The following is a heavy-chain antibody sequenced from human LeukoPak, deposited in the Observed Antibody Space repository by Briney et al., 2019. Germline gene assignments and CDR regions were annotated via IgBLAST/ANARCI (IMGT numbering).Heavy chain of an antibody. CDR2: FNHSGRT. V-gene: IGHV4-34*01. J-gene: IGHJ6*03. D-gene: IGHD3-10*01. CDR3: ARGEVRYGSGIYWQYYYGYMDV. Sequence: SETLSLTCAVYGGSFSGYYWGWIRQPPGKGLEWIGEFNHSGRTNYHPSLKSRVTISVDTSKNQFFLKLSSVTAAATAVYSCARGEVRYGSGIYWQYYYGYMDVWGKRTTVTAS. CDR1: GGSFSGYY.